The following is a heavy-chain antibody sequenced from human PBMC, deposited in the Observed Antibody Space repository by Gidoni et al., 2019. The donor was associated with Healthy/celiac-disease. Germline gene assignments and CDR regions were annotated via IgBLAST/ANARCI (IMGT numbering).Heavy chain of an antibody. Sequence: QVQLQQWGAGLLKPSETLSLTCAVYGGSFSGYYWSWIRQPPGKGLEWIGEINHSGSTNYNPSLKSRVTISVDMSKNQFSLKLSSVTAADTAVYYCARTKGRYDSSGYPYYYWGQGTLVTVSS. CDR3: ARTKGRYDSSGYPYYY. CDR1: GGSFSGYY. J-gene: IGHJ4*02. CDR2: INHSGST. V-gene: IGHV4-34*01. D-gene: IGHD3-22*01.